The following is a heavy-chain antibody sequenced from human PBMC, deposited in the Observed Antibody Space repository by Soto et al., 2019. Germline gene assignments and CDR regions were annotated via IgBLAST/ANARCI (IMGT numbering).Heavy chain of an antibody. CDR2: MSYSGST. D-gene: IGHD6-19*01. CDR1: GDSISSSSYY. Sequence: QLQLQESGPGLLKPSETLSLTCTVSGDSISSSSYYWGWLRQPPGKGREGNGSMSYSGSTYYNPSLRSRVSPSVDTSHKRFSLRLSSLTAAETGVYYCARRYSSGWYFDSWGQETLVTVSS. J-gene: IGHJ4*02. V-gene: IGHV4-39*01. CDR3: ARRYSSGWYFDS.